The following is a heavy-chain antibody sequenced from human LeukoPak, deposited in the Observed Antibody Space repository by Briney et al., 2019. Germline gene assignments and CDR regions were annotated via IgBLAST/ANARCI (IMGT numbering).Heavy chain of an antibody. CDR1: GYTFTTYS. CDR3: ARDSSSNFDY. CDR2: INLSGGST. D-gene: IGHD6-6*01. J-gene: IGHJ4*02. V-gene: IGHV1-46*01. Sequence: ASVKVSCKASGYTFTTYSMHWVRQAPGQGLEWMAIINLSGGSTDYTQKFQGRVTMTRDTSTSTAYMELSRLRSDDTAVYYCARDSSSNFDYWGQGTLVTVSS.